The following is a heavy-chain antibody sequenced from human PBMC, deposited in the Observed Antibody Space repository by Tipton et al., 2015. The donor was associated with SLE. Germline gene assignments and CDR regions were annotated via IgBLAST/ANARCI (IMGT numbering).Heavy chain of an antibody. Sequence: TLSLTCTVSGGSISSGDYYWSWIRQPPGKGLEWIGYIYYSGSTYYNPSLKSRVTISVDTSKNQFSLKLSSVTAADTAVYYCARYSSGWFNNSDYWGQGTLVTVSS. CDR1: GGSISSGDYY. V-gene: IGHV4-30-4*01. J-gene: IGHJ4*02. D-gene: IGHD6-19*01. CDR3: ARYSSGWFNNSDY. CDR2: IYYSGST.